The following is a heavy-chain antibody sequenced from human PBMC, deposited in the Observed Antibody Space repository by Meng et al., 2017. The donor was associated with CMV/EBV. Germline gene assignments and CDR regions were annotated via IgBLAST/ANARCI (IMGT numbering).Heavy chain of an antibody. CDR3: AHHPFYYDSISFDS. J-gene: IGHJ4*02. V-gene: IGHV2-5*01. Sequence: HITVKKAGPTLVKPTQSLTLTCTFSGFSLSTSGVGVGWIRQSPGKDLEWLALIFLNDDKRYSPSLRSSLTITKDTSKNQVVLTMTNMDHVDTVTYYCAHHPFYYDSISFDSWGQGTLVTVSS. D-gene: IGHD3-22*01. CDR1: GFSLSTSGVG. CDR2: IFLNDDK.